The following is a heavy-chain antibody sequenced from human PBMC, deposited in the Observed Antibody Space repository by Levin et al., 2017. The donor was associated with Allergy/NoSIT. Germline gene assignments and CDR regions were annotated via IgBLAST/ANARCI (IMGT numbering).Heavy chain of an antibody. D-gene: IGHD6-13*01. Sequence: SETLSLTCTVSGGSISSGGYYWSWIRQHPGKGLEWIGYIYYSGSTYYNPSLKSRVTISVDTSKNQFSLKLSSVTAADTAVYYCARSQYSSSWYRNWFDPWGQGTLVTVSS. CDR2: IYYSGST. CDR3: ARSQYSSSWYRNWFDP. CDR1: GGSISSGGYY. J-gene: IGHJ5*02. V-gene: IGHV4-31*03.